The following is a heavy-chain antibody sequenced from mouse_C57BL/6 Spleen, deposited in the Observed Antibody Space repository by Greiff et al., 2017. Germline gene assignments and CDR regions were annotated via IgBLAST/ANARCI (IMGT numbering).Heavy chain of an antibody. CDR1: GYTFTDYN. D-gene: IGHD2-10*02. Sequence: EVKLQQSGPELVKPGASVKIPCKASGYTFTDYNMDWVKQSHGKSLEWIGDINPNNGGTIYNQKFKGKATLTVDKSSSTAYMELRSLTSEDTAVYYCARSSYDYDAMDYWGQGTSVTVSS. CDR3: ARSSYDYDAMDY. CDR2: INPNNGGT. J-gene: IGHJ4*01. V-gene: IGHV1-18*01.